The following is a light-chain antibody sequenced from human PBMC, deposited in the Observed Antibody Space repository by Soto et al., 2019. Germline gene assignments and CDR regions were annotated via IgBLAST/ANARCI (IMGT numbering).Light chain of an antibody. V-gene: IGKV1-5*01. CDR1: QTINNW. J-gene: IGKJ2*01. Sequence: DIQMTQSPSTLSASVGDRVTITCRASQTINNWLAWYQQKPGKAPKLLISDVSTLESGVPSRFSGSGSGTDFTLTIGSLQPDDFATYYCQQYQDYSYTFGQGTKVEIK. CDR3: QQYQDYSYT. CDR2: DVS.